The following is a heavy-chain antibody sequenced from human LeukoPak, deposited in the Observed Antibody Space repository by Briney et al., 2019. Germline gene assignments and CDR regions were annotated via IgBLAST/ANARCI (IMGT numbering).Heavy chain of an antibody. V-gene: IGHV1-2*02. Sequence: ASVKVSCKTSGYTFTGYYMHWVRQAPGQGLGWMGWINPNSGGANYAQKFQGRVTMTRDTSISTTYMELNRLTSDDTAVYYCARGEGGDGYNWRDYWGQGTLVTVSS. CDR2: INPNSGGA. CDR1: GYTFTGYY. CDR3: ARGEGGDGYNWRDY. D-gene: IGHD5-24*01. J-gene: IGHJ4*02.